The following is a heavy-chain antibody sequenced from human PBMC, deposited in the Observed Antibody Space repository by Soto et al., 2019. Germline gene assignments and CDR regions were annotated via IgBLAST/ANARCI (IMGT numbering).Heavy chain of an antibody. Sequence: ESWGGLVQAGGSLRLFCAVSGFTFSSYEMNWVRQAPGKGLEWVSYIGTSGKTIYYADSVRGRFTISRDNAKNSLYLQMNSLRAEDTAVYFCARDPAIYSGKFDYGLDVWGRGTTVTVSS. CDR2: IGTSGKTI. V-gene: IGHV3-48*03. J-gene: IGHJ6*02. CDR3: ARDPAIYSGKFDYGLDV. CDR1: GFTFSSYE. D-gene: IGHD4-4*01.